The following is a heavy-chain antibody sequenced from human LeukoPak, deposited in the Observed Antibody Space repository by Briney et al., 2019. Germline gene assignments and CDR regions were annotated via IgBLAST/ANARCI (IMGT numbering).Heavy chain of an antibody. CDR3: ARVLDYYDSSGPTSGAFDI. Sequence: ASVKVSCKASVYTFTSYYMHWVRQDPGQGLEWMGIINPSGGSTSYAQKFQGRVTMTRDMSTSTVYMELSSLRSEDTAVYYCARVLDYYDSSGPTSGAFDIWGQGTMVTVSS. CDR2: INPSGGST. D-gene: IGHD3-22*01. CDR1: VYTFTSYY. V-gene: IGHV1-46*01. J-gene: IGHJ3*02.